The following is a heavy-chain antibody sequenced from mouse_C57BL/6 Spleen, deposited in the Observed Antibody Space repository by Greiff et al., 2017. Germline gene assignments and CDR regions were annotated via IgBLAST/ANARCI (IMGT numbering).Heavy chain of an antibody. D-gene: IGHD2-4*01. CDR3: ARPSTMRYFDV. CDR1: GFTFSDYG. Sequence: EVMLVESGGGLVKPGGSLKLSCAASGFTFSDYGMHWVRQAPEKGLEWVAYISSGSSTIYYADTVKGRFTISRDNAKNTLFLQMTSLRSEDTAMYYCARPSTMRYFDVWGTGTTVTVSS. J-gene: IGHJ1*03. V-gene: IGHV5-17*01. CDR2: ISSGSSTI.